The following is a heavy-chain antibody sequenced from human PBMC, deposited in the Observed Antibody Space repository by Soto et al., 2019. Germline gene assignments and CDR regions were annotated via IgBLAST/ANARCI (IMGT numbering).Heavy chain of an antibody. CDR3: ARVPLQYCGGDCYSEYFQH. V-gene: IGHV1-18*01. CDR1: GYTFTSYG. Sequence: ASVKVSCKASGYTFTSYGISWVRQAPGQGLEWMGWISAYNGNTNYAQKLQGRVTMTTDTSTSTAYMELSSLRSEDTAVYYCARVPLQYCGGDCYSEYFQHWGQGTLVTVSS. J-gene: IGHJ1*01. CDR2: ISAYNGNT. D-gene: IGHD2-21*02.